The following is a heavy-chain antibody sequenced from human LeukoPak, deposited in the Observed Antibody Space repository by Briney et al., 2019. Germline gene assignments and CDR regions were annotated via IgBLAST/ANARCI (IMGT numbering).Heavy chain of an antibody. CDR1: GFTFSSYA. J-gene: IGHJ4*02. CDR2: ISSNGGST. Sequence: PGGSLRLSCAASGFTFSSYAMHWVRQAPGKGLEYVSAISSNGGSTYYANSVKGRFTISRDNSKNTLYLQMGSLRAEDMAVYYCARAGRKVVVAATLDYWGQGTLVTVSS. V-gene: IGHV3-64*01. D-gene: IGHD2-15*01. CDR3: ARAGRKVVVAATLDY.